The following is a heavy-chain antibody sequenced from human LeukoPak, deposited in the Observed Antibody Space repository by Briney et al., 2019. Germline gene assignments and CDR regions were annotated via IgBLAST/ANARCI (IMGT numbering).Heavy chain of an antibody. CDR1: GGSISSYY. J-gene: IGHJ4*02. CDR2: IYSSGST. Sequence: SETLSLTCTVSGGSISSYYWSWIRQPPGKGLEWIGYIYSSGSTNYNPSLKSRVTISVDTSKNQFSLKLSSVTAADTAVYYCARFAYCGGHCWYYFDYWGQGSLVTVSS. D-gene: IGHD2-21*02. CDR3: ARFAYCGGHCWYYFDY. V-gene: IGHV4-59*01.